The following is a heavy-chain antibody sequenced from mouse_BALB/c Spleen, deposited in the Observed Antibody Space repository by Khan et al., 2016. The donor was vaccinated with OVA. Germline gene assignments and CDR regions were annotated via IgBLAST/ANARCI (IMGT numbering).Heavy chain of an antibody. CDR2: IYPSDSYT. Sequence: QVQLQQPGTELVRPGASVKLSCKASGYTFTNYWINWVKQRPGQGLEWIGNIYPSDSYTNYNQNFKDKATLTVDKSSSTAYMQLSSPTSEDSAVYYCIREGVYGSSFAYWGQGTLVTVSA. D-gene: IGHD1-1*02. V-gene: IGHV1-69*02. J-gene: IGHJ3*01. CDR3: IREGVYGSSFAY. CDR1: GYTFTNYW.